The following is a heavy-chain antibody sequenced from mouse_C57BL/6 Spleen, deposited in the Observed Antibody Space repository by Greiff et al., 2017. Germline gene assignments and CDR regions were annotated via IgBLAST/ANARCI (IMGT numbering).Heavy chain of an antibody. D-gene: IGHD1-1*01. CDR2: IYPGDGDT. CDR3: ARSTVQYYFDY. V-gene: IGHV1-80*01. CDR1: GYAFSSYW. Sequence: VQLQESGAELVKPGASVKISCKASGYAFSSYWMNWVKQRPGKGLEWIGQIYPGDGDTNYNGKFKGKATLTADKSSSTAYMQLSSLTSEDSAVYFCARSTVQYYFDYWGKGTTLTVSS. J-gene: IGHJ2*01.